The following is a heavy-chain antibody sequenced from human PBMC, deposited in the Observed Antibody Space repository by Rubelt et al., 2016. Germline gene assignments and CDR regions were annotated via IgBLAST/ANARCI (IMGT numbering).Heavy chain of an antibody. V-gene: IGHV4-31*02. J-gene: IGHJ4*02. CDR2: IYYSGST. D-gene: IGHD3-22*01. CDR3: AKDQESWCYYDSSGYCHFDY. Sequence: GYIYYSGSTYYNPSLKSRVTISVDTSKNQFSLKLSSVTAADTAVYYCAKDQESWCYYDSSGYCHFDYWGQGTLVTVSS.